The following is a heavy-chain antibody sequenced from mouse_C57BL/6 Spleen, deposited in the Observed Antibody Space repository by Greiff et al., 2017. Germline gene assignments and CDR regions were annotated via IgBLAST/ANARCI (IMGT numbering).Heavy chain of an antibody. CDR2: IDPENGDT. Sequence: VQLQQSGAELVRPGASVKLSCTASGFNIKDDYMHWVKQRPEQGLEWIGWIDPENGDTEYASKFQGKATITADTSSNTAYLQLSSLTSEDTAVSYCTLYGSSSYYFDYWGQGTTLTVSS. CDR3: TLYGSSSYYFDY. V-gene: IGHV14-4*01. D-gene: IGHD1-1*01. J-gene: IGHJ2*01. CDR1: GFNIKDDY.